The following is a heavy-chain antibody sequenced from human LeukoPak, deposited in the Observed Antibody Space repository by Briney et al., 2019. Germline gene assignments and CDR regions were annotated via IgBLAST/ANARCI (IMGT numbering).Heavy chain of an antibody. CDR3: ARGPHYYGSGSYFRRKNWFDP. D-gene: IGHD3-10*01. V-gene: IGHV4-30-2*01. CDR1: GGSISSGGYY. Sequence: PSQTLSLTCTVSGGSISSGGYYWSWIRQPPGKGLEWIGYIYHSGSTNYNPSLKSRVTISVDTSKNQFSLKLSSVTAADTAVYYCARGPHYYGSGSYFRRKNWFDPWGQGTLVTVSS. CDR2: IYHSGST. J-gene: IGHJ5*02.